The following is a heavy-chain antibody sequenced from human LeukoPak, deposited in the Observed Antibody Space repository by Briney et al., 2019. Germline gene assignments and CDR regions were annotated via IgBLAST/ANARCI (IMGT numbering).Heavy chain of an antibody. V-gene: IGHV1-46*01. J-gene: IGHJ3*02. CDR3: ARVPRGYYDSRGYVAFDI. D-gene: IGHD3-22*01. CDR1: GYTFTSYY. Sequence: ASVKVSCKASGYTFTSYYMHWERQAPGQGLEWMGIINPSGGSTGYAQKFQGRVTMTRDTSTGTVYMELSSLRSEDTAVYYCARVPRGYYDSRGYVAFDIWGQGTMVTVSS. CDR2: INPSGGST.